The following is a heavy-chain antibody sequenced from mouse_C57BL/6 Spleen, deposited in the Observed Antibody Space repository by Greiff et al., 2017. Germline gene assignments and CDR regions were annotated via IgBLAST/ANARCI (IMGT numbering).Heavy chain of an antibody. D-gene: IGHD2-1*01. CDR2: IHPNSGST. Sequence: QVQLQQPGAELVKPGASVKLSCKASGYTFTSYWMHWVKQRPGQGLEWIGMIHPNSGSTNYNEKFKSKATLTVDKSSSTAYMQLSSLTSEDSAVYYCARVYYGNYGYAMDDGGQGTSVTVSS. V-gene: IGHV1-64*01. J-gene: IGHJ4*01. CDR1: GYTFTSYW. CDR3: ARVYYGNYGYAMDD.